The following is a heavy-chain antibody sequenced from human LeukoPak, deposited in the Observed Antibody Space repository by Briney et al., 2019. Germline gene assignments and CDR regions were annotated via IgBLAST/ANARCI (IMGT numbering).Heavy chain of an antibody. J-gene: IGHJ4*02. CDR1: GGSISSGDYY. V-gene: IGHV4-30-4*01. CDR3: ARSGRWLHNSGIDY. Sequence: SQTLSLTCTVSGGSISSGDYYWSWIRQPPGKGLEWIGYIYYSGSTYYNPSLQSRVTISVDTSKSQFSLKLSSVTAADTAVYYCARSGRWLHNSGIDYWGQGTLVTVSS. CDR2: IYYSGST. D-gene: IGHD5-24*01.